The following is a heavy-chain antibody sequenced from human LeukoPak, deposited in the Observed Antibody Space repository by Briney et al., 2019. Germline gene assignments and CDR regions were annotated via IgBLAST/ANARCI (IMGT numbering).Heavy chain of an antibody. CDR1: GFTFSSYA. Sequence: GGSLRLSCAASGFTFSSYAMSWVRQAPGKGLEWVSAISGSGGSTYYADSVKGRFTISRDNSKNTLYLQMNSLRAEDTAVCYCAKVLYSNYGIPHYWGQGTLVTVSS. V-gene: IGHV3-23*01. CDR3: AKVLYSNYGIPHY. J-gene: IGHJ4*02. CDR2: ISGSGGST. D-gene: IGHD4-11*01.